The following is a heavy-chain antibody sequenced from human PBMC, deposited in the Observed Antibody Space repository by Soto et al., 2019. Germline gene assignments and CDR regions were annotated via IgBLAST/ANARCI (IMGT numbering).Heavy chain of an antibody. CDR2: FDPEDGET. Sequence: ASVNVSCKVSGYTLTELSMHWVRQAPGKGLEWMGGFDPEDGETIYAQKFQGRVTMTEDTSTDTAYMELSSLRSEDTAVYYCATATRYCSGGSCYYYWGQGTLVTVSS. D-gene: IGHD2-15*01. CDR1: GYTLTELS. J-gene: IGHJ4*02. V-gene: IGHV1-24*01. CDR3: ATATRYCSGGSCYYY.